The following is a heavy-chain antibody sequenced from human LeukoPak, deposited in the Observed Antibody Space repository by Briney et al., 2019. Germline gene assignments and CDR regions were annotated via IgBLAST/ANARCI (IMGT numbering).Heavy chain of an antibody. CDR3: ARGFAGWRPAGDGYYYYYGMDV. CDR2: ISGSGGST. Sequence: GGSLRLSCAASGFTFSSYAMSWVRQAPGKGLEWVSAISGSGGSTYYADSVKGRFTISRDNSKNTLYLQMNSLRAEDTAVYYCARGFAGWRPAGDGYYYYYGMDVWGQGTTVTVSS. CDR1: GFTFSSYA. J-gene: IGHJ6*02. V-gene: IGHV3-23*01. D-gene: IGHD6-19*01.